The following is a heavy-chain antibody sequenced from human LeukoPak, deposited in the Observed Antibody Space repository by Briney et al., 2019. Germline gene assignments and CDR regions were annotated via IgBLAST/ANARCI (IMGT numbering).Heavy chain of an antibody. V-gene: IGHV3-53*01. CDR3: AKVGDGYNSLNDY. Sequence: GGSLRLSCAASGFTVSSNYMSWVRQAPGKGLEWVSVIYSGGSTYYADSVKGRFTISRDNSKNTLYLQMNSLRAEDTAVYYCAKVGDGYNSLNDYWGQGTLVTVSS. J-gene: IGHJ4*02. CDR1: GFTVSSNY. D-gene: IGHD5-24*01. CDR2: IYSGGST.